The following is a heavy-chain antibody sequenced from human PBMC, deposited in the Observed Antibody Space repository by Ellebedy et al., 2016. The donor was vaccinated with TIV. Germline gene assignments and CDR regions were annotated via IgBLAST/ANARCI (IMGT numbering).Heavy chain of an antibody. D-gene: IGHD1-26*01. V-gene: IGHV1-46*01. J-gene: IGHJ6*02. CDR1: GYTFTSYY. CDR2: INPSGGST. CDR3: ARGAELLLDYYYGMDV. Sequence: ASVKVSXXASGYTFTSYYMHWVRQAPGQGLEWMGIINPSGGSTSYAQKFQGRVTMTRDTSTSTVYMELSSLRSEDTAVYYCARGAELLLDYYYGMDVWGQGTTVTVSS.